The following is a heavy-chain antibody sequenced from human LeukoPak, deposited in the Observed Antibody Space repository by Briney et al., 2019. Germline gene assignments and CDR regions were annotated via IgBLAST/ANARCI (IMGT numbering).Heavy chain of an antibody. V-gene: IGHV3-7*01. CDR2: IKQDGSEK. Sequence: GGSLRLSCGASGFTFSNYWMSWVRQVPGKGLEWVANIKQDGSEKYYVDSVKGRFTISRDNAKNSLYLEMNSLRAEDAGVYYCARDLLEKYYYDSSGYYYDYWGQGTLVTVSS. J-gene: IGHJ4*02. CDR1: GFTFSNYW. CDR3: ARDLLEKYYYDSSGYYYDY. D-gene: IGHD3-22*01.